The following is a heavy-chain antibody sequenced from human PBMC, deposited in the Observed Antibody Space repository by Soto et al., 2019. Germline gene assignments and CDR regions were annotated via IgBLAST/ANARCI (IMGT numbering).Heavy chain of an antibody. V-gene: IGHV3-48*02. D-gene: IGHD3-10*01. CDR3: ARDICEYGSWSYYNDWFDP. CDR1: GFTFSAHH. CDR2: ISSGSDNR. J-gene: IGHJ5*02. Sequence: EVQLVESGGGLVQPGGSLRISCAASGFTFSAHHMNWLRQGPGKGLEWVSYISSGSDNRYYADSVRGRFTISRDNAKNSLYLQMNSLRDEDTAVYYCARDICEYGSWSYYNDWFDPWAQGTLVTVSS.